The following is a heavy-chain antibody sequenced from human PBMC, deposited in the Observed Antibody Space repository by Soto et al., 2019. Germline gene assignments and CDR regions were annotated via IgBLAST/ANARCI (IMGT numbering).Heavy chain of an antibody. Sequence: QVQLVQSGAEAKMPGSSVKVSCKASGVTVSTSAISWVRQAPGQGLEWMGVIILILGTTNYAQKFQGRVTITADETTSTAYIELSSLRSEDKAVYYCAITQEVFIASDYYYYGMDVWRQGTTVTVSS. J-gene: IGHJ6*02. V-gene: IGHV1-69*01. CDR2: IILILGTT. D-gene: IGHD3-16*02. CDR3: AITQEVFIASDYYYYGMDV. CDR1: GVTVSTSA.